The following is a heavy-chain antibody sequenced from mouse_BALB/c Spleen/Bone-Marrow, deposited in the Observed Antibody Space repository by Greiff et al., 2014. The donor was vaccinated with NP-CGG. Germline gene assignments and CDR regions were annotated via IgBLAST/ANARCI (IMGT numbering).Heavy chain of an antibody. J-gene: IGHJ3*01. CDR2: VSTYYGDA. V-gene: IGHV1S137*01. CDR1: GYTFTDYA. CDR3: AIRYGYDGEAVAWFAY. Sequence: VQLQESGAELVRPGVSVKISCKGSGYTFTDYAMHWVKQSHAKSLEWIGVVSTYYGDASHNQKFKGKATMTVDKSSSTAYMELARLTSEDSAIYYCAIRYGYDGEAVAWFAYWGQGTLVAVSA. D-gene: IGHD2-2*01.